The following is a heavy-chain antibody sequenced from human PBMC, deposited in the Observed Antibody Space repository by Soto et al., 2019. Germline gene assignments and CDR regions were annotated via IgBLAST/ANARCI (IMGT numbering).Heavy chain of an antibody. J-gene: IGHJ4*02. CDR3: AKETTRFAVPPALDY. Sequence: QVQLVESGGGVVQPGRSLRLSCEASGYTFNNYAMHWVRLAAGKGLEWVAGISYDGRNTFYADSVKGRFTISRDNSKTTLSLQMNSLRAEDTAVYYCAKETTRFAVPPALDYWGQGTLVTVS. CDR2: ISYDGRNT. CDR1: GYTFNNYA. D-gene: IGHD1-1*01. V-gene: IGHV3-30*18.